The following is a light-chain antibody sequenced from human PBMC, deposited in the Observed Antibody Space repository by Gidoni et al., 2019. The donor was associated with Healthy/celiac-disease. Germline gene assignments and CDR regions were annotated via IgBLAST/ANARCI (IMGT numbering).Light chain of an antibody. CDR2: GAS. V-gene: IGKV3-15*01. CDR1: QSVSSN. Sequence: PATLSVSPGERATLSCRASQSVSSNLAWYQQKPGQAPRLLIYGASTRATGIPARFSGSGSGTEFTLTISSLQSEDFAVYYCQQYNNWPYTFGQGTKLEIK. CDR3: QQYNNWPYT. J-gene: IGKJ2*01.